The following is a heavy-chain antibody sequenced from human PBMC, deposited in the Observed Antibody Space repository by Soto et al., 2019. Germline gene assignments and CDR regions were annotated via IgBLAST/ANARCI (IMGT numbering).Heavy chain of an antibody. D-gene: IGHD5-12*01. V-gene: IGHV4-30-4*01. J-gene: IGHJ4*02. CDR1: GASISSGDYF. CDR2: IYDSGSS. CDR3: AREKGYISGPKNFDY. Sequence: TLSLTCTVAGASISSGDYFWSWIRQSPGKGLEWIGYIYDSGSSYYNPSLKSRVTMSVDTSKNQFSLKLSSVTAADTAVYYCAREKGYISGPKNFDYWGQGTLVTVSS.